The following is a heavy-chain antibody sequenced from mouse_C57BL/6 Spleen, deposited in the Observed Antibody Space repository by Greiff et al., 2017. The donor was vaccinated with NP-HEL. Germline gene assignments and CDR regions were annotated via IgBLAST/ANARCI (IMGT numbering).Heavy chain of an antibody. CDR2: ISNGGGST. CDR1: GFTFSDYY. V-gene: IGHV5-12*01. D-gene: IGHD2-4*01. CDR3: ARQTGWYDYNYAMDY. Sequence: LQQSGGGLVQPGGSLKLSCAASGFTFSDYYMYWVRQTPEKRLEWVAYISNGGGSTYYPDTVKGRFPISRDNAKNTLYLQMSRLKSEDTAMYYCARQTGWYDYNYAMDYWGQGTSVTVSS. J-gene: IGHJ4*01.